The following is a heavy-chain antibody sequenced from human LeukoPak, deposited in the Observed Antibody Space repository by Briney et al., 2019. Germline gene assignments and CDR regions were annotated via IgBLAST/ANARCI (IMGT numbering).Heavy chain of an antibody. CDR1: GFTFDDYA. V-gene: IGHV3-9*01. D-gene: IGHD3-10*01. CDR2: ISWNSGSI. Sequence: GGSLRLSCAASGFTFDDYAMHWVRQAPGKGLEWVSGISWNSGSIGYADSVKGRFTISRDNAKNSLYLQMNSLRAEDTALYYCAKARVRGVIPFTHYFDYWGQGTLVTVSS. CDR3: AKARVRGVIPFTHYFDY. J-gene: IGHJ4*02.